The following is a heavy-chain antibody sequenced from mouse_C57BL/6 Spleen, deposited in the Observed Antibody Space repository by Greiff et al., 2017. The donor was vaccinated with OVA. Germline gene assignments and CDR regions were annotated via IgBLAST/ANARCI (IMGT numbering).Heavy chain of an antibody. Sequence: QVQLKQPGAELVRPGSSVKLSCKASGYTFTSYWMHWVKQRPIPGLEWIGNIDPSDSETHYNQKFKDKATLTVDKSSSTAYMQLSSLTSEDSAVYYCARSKNYDYDSYYFDYWGQGTTLTVSS. J-gene: IGHJ2*01. CDR2: IDPSDSET. D-gene: IGHD2-4*01. CDR1: GYTFTSYW. V-gene: IGHV1-52*01. CDR3: ARSKNYDYDSYYFDY.